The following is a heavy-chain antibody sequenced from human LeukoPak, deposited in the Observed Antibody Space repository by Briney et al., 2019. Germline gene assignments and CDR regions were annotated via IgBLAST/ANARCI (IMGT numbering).Heavy chain of an antibody. J-gene: IGHJ4*02. CDR3: ASVNSGSYPYYFDY. Sequence: SETLSLTCAVYGGSFSGYYWSWIRQPPGKGLEWIGEINHSGSTNYNPSLKSRVTISVDTSKNQFSLKLSSVTAADTAVYYCASVNSGSYPYYFDYWGQGTLVTVSS. CDR2: INHSGST. D-gene: IGHD1-26*01. CDR1: GGSFSGYY. V-gene: IGHV4-34*01.